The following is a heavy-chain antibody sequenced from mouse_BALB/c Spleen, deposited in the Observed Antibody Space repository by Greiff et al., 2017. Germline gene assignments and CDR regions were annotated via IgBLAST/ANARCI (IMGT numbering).Heavy chain of an antibody. CDR3: ARGGDSSDY. CDR2: INPSTGYT. V-gene: IGHV1-7*01. D-gene: IGHD3-3*01. Sequence: VQLQQSGAELAKPGASVKMSCKASGYTFTSYWMHWVKQRPGQCLEWIGYINPSTGYTEYNQKFKDKATLTADKSSSTAYMQLSSLTSEDSAVYYCARGGDSSDYWGQGTTLTVSS. CDR1: GYTFTSYW. J-gene: IGHJ2*01.